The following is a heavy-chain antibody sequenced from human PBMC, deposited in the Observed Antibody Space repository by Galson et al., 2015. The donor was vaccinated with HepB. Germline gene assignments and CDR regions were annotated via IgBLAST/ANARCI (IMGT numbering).Heavy chain of an antibody. J-gene: IGHJ6*03. CDR3: ARGLRRELRFLEWLQYYYYYMDV. CDR2: INHSGST. D-gene: IGHD3-3*01. V-gene: IGHV4-34*01. Sequence: LRLSCAASGFSFNSYGMNWVRQPPGKGLEWIGEINHSGSTNYNPSLKSRVTISVDTSKNQFSLKLSSVTAADTAVYYCARGLRRELRFLEWLQYYYYYMDVWGKGTTVTVSS. CDR1: GFSFNSYG.